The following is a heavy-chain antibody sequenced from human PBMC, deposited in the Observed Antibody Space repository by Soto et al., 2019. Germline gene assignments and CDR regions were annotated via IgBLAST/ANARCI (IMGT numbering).Heavy chain of an antibody. Sequence: GPSVKVSCKASGYTFTSYGISWVRQAPGQGLEWMGWISAYNGNTNYAQKLQGRVTMTTDTSTSTAYMELRSLRSDDTAVYYCARDSMVRGEGWFDPWGQGTLVTVSS. D-gene: IGHD3-10*01. CDR3: ARDSMVRGEGWFDP. CDR1: GYTFTSYG. J-gene: IGHJ5*02. V-gene: IGHV1-18*01. CDR2: ISAYNGNT.